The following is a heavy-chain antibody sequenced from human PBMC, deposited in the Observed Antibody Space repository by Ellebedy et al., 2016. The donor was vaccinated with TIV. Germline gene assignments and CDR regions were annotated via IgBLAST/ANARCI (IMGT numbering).Heavy chain of an antibody. D-gene: IGHD5-18*01. V-gene: IGHV3-11*06. Sequence: GGSLRLXXAASGFTFSDYYMSWIRQAPGKGLEWVSYISSSSSYTNYADSVKGRFTISRDNAKNSLYLQMNSLRAEDTAVYYCARDLDTAMDQYYYYGMDVWGQGTTVTVSS. J-gene: IGHJ6*02. CDR2: ISSSSSYT. CDR1: GFTFSDYY. CDR3: ARDLDTAMDQYYYYGMDV.